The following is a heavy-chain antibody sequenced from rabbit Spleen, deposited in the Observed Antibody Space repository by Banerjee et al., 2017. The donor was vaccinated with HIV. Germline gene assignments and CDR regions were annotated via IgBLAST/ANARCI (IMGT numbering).Heavy chain of an antibody. CDR2: RYTGNGKN. CDR1: GFSFSTHYD. Sequence: VESGGGLVKPGTSLTLICTASGFSFSTHYDMCCVLLAPGKGLEWIGCRYTGNGKNYYASWAKGRFTSSKASSTMVTLEMTSLTAADTATYFCARDAGSDEYIDVYFNLWGQGTLGTVS. CDR3: ARDAGSDEYIDVYFNL. J-gene: IGHJ4*01. D-gene: IGHD4-2*01. V-gene: IGHV1S40*01.